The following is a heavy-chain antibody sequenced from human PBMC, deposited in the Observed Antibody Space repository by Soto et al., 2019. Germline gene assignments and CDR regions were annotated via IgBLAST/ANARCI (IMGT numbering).Heavy chain of an antibody. Sequence: PGGSLRLSCAASGFTFSSYGMHWVRQAPGKGLEWVAVISYDGSNKYYADSVKGRFTISRDNSKNTLYLQMNSLRAEDTAVYYCAKSLGGGETYYFDYWGQGTLVTVSS. CDR1: GFTFSSYG. J-gene: IGHJ4*02. CDR3: AKSLGGGETYYFDY. D-gene: IGHD1-26*01. V-gene: IGHV3-30*18. CDR2: ISYDGSNK.